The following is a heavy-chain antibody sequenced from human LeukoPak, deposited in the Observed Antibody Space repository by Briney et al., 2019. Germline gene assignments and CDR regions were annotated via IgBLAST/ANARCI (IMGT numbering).Heavy chain of an antibody. Sequence: SCKASGGTFSSYAMSWVRQAPGKGLEWFSAISGSGGSTYYADSVKGRFTISRDNSKNTLYLQMNSLRAEDTAVYYCAKVRAVASYFDYWGQGTLVTVSS. J-gene: IGHJ4*02. CDR3: AKVRAVASYFDY. CDR1: GGTFSSYA. V-gene: IGHV3-23*01. CDR2: ISGSGGST. D-gene: IGHD6-19*01.